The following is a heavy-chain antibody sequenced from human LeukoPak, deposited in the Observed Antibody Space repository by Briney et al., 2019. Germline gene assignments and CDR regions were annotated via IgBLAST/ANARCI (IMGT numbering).Heavy chain of an antibody. CDR2: SRNKANSHTT. CDR1: GSTLSDQY. J-gene: IGHJ4*02. V-gene: IGHV3-72*01. CDR3: AKDRVGSYGGGAFDY. Sequence: GGSLRLSCAASGSTLSDQYIDWVRQAPGKGLEWIARSRNKANSHTTEYAASVKGRFTISRDNSKNTLYLQMNSLRAEDTAVYYCAKDRVGSYGGGAFDYWGQGTLVTVSS. D-gene: IGHD1-26*01.